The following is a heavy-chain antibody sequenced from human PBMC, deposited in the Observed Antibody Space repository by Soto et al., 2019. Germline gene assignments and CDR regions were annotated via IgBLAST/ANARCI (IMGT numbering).Heavy chain of an antibody. D-gene: IGHD2-21*01. CDR1: GASISSGY. Sequence: QLQESGPGLVKSSETMSLTCTASGASISSGYWSWVRQPPGKGLGWIGHIYNGESTSYNPSRMRRVTITDNTSKNQGSLNLGSVTAADTAVYYCAQTYCWPRFDFWGQRILFTASS. CDR2: IYNGEST. J-gene: IGHJ4*02. V-gene: IGHV4-4*09. CDR3: AQTYCWPRFDF.